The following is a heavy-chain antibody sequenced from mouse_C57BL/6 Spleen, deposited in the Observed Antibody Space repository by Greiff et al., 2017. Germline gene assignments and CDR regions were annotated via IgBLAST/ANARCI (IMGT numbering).Heavy chain of an antibody. CDR2: ISYDGSN. J-gene: IGHJ2*01. CDR1: GYSITSGYY. D-gene: IGHD1-1*01. V-gene: IGHV3-6*01. CDR3: ARGSHYYGSSY. Sequence: ESGPGLVKPSQSLSLTCSVTGYSITSGYYWNWIRQFPGNKLEWMGYISYDGSNNYNPSLKNRISITRDTSKNQFFLKLNSVTTEDTATYYCARGSHYYGSSYWGQGTTLTVSS.